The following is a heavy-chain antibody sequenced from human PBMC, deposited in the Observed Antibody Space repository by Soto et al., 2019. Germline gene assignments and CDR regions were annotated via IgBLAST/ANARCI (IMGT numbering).Heavy chain of an antibody. CDR3: ARSGNWNDFDY. Sequence: WTWIRQHPGKGLEWIGYISYSGSTNYNPSLKSRLTISVDTSKNQFSLDLNSVTAADTAVYYCARSGNWNDFDYWGQGTLVTVSS. D-gene: IGHD1-1*01. CDR2: ISYSGST. V-gene: IGHV4-31*02. J-gene: IGHJ4*02.